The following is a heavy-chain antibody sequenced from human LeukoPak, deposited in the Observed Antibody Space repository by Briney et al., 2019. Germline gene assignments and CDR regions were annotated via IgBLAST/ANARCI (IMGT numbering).Heavy chain of an antibody. CDR2: LYSDGNT. CDR3: ARGVEPLAANTLAY. D-gene: IGHD1-14*01. J-gene: IGHJ4*02. V-gene: IGHV3-53*01. Sequence: GGSLRLSCAASGFTVITNDMTWVRQAPGKGLEWVSVLYSDGNTKYADSVQGRFTISIDNSKNTLYLELNSLSPDDTAVYYCARGVEPLAANTLAYWGQGTLDSVSS. CDR1: GFTVITND.